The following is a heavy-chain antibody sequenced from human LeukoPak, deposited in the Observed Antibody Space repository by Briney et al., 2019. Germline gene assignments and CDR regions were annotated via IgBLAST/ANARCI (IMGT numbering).Heavy chain of an antibody. CDR3: ARLVVVAATGAYNWFDH. D-gene: IGHD2-15*01. CDR2: INHSRST. CDR1: GGSFSGYY. J-gene: IGHJ5*02. V-gene: IGHV4-34*01. Sequence: SETLSLTCAVHGGSFSGYYWSWIRQPPGKGLEWIGEINHSRSTNYNPSLKSRVTISVDTSKNQFSLKLSSVTAADTAVYYCARLVVVAATGAYNWFDHWGQGTLVTVSS.